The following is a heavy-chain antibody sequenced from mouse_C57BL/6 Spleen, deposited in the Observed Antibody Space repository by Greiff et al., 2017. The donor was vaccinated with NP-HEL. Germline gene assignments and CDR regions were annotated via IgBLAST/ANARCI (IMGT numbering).Heavy chain of an antibody. Sequence: EVKVEESGEGLVKPGGSLKLSCAASGFTFSSYAMSWVRQTPEKRLEWVAYISSGGDYIYYAATVKGRFTISRDNARNTLYLQMSSLKSEDTAMYYCTRGGGYGFAYWGQGTLVTVSA. CDR2: ISSGGDYI. V-gene: IGHV5-9-1*02. J-gene: IGHJ3*01. CDR3: TRGGGYGFAY. CDR1: GFTFSSYA. D-gene: IGHD2-2*01.